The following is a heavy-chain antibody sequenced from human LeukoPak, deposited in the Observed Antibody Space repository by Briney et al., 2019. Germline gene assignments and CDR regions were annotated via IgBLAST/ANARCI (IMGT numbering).Heavy chain of an antibody. V-gene: IGHV3-11*01. CDR1: GFTSRDYY. J-gene: IGHJ4*02. CDR3: ARAPHSSGYYATSLFDY. CDR2: ISSSGSAI. D-gene: IGHD3-22*01. Sequence: PGGSLRPSCAASGFTSRDYYMSWTRQAPGKGLEWGSYISSSGSAIYYAASVKGRFTISRDNAKNSLYLQMNSLRADDTAVYYCARAPHSSGYYATSLFDYWGQGTLVTVSS.